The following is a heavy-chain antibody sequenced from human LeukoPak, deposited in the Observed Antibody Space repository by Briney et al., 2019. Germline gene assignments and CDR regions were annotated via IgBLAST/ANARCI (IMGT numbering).Heavy chain of an antibody. CDR2: INPNSGGT. CDR3: ARDSSSWLKAYYYYYYMDV. Sequence: ASVKVSCKASGYTFTGYYMHWVRQAPGQGLEWMGWINPNSGGTNYAQKFQGRVTMTRDTSISTAYMELSRLRSDDTAVYYCARDSSSWLKAYYYYYYMDVWGKGTTVTVSS. D-gene: IGHD6-13*01. V-gene: IGHV1-2*02. CDR1: GYTFTGYY. J-gene: IGHJ6*03.